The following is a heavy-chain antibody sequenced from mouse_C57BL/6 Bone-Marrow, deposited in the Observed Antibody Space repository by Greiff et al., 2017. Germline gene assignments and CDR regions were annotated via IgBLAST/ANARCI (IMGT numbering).Heavy chain of an antibody. D-gene: IGHD1-1*01. J-gene: IGHJ3*01. Sequence: EVQLQQSGAELVKPGASVKLSCTASGFTIKDYYMPWVKQRTEQGLEWIGRIDPEDGETKYAPKFQGQATITADTSSNPAYLQLSSLTSEDTAVYDCARTGSSPWFAYWGQGTLVTVSA. CDR3: ARTGSSPWFAY. CDR1: GFTIKDYY. V-gene: IGHV14-2*01. CDR2: IDPEDGET.